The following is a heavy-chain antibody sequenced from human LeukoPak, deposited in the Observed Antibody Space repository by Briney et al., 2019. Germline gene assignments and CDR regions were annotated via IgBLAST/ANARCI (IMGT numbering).Heavy chain of an antibody. CDR1: GYTFTSYD. CDR2: MNPNSGNT. V-gene: IGHV1-8*01. J-gene: IGHJ3*02. CDR3: SSRLLSYGDTFDI. Sequence: ASVKVSCKASGYTFTSYDINWVRQATGQGLEWMGWMNPNSGNTGYAQKFQGRVTMTRNTSISTAYMELRSLRSDDTAVYYCSSRLLSYGDTFDIWGQGTMVTVSS. D-gene: IGHD2-15*01.